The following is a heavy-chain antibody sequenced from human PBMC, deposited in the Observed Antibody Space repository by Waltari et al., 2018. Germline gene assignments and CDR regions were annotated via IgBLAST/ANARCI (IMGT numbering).Heavy chain of an antibody. CDR2: IIPICGTA. CDR3: ARCHTGRSDWFSWFDP. J-gene: IGHJ5*02. CDR1: GGTFSSYA. Sequence: QVQLVQSGAEVKKPGSSVKVSCKASGGTFSSYAISWVRQAPGQGLEWMGGIIPICGTANYAQKLQGRVTITADESTSTAYMELSSLRSEDTAVYYCARCHTGRSDWFSWFDPWGQGTLVTVSS. D-gene: IGHD6-19*01. V-gene: IGHV1-69*01.